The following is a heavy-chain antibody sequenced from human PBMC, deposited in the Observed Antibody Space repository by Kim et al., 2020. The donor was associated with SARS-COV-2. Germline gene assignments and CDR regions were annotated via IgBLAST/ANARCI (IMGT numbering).Heavy chain of an antibody. CDR3: ARDREAVALDY. D-gene: IGHD6-19*01. Sequence: GGSLRLSCAASGFTFSSYAMHWVRQAPGKGLEWVAVISYDGSNKYYADSVKGRFTISRDNSKNTLYLQMNSLRAEDTAVYYCARDREAVALDYWGQGTLV. CDR2: ISYDGSNK. CDR1: GFTFSSYA. V-gene: IGHV3-30*04. J-gene: IGHJ4*02.